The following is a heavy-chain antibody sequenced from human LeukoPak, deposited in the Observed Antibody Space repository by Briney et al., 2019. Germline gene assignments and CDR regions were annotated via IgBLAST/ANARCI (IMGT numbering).Heavy chain of an antibody. V-gene: IGHV4-34*01. Sequence: SETLSLTCAVYGGSFSGYYWSWIRQPSGKGLEWIGEINHSGSTNYNPSLKSRVTISVDTSKNQFSLKLSSVTAADTAVYYCARITMAVDRTDYYYYGMDVWGQGTTVTVSS. D-gene: IGHD3-10*01. CDR2: INHSGST. CDR1: GGSFSGYY. J-gene: IGHJ6*02. CDR3: ARITMAVDRTDYYYYGMDV.